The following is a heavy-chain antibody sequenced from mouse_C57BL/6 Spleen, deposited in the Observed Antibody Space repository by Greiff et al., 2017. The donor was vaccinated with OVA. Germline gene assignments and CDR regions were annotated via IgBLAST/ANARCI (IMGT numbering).Heavy chain of an antibody. J-gene: IGHJ3*01. D-gene: IGHD1-1*01. CDR2: INPSNGGT. Sequence: QVQLQQPGTELVKPGASVKLSCKASGYTFTSYWMHWVTQRPGQGLEWIGNINPSNGGTNYNEKFKSKATLTVDKSYSTAYMQLSSLTSEDSAVDYGAIGSSSWCAYWGQGTLVTVSA. V-gene: IGHV1-53*01. CDR1: GYTFTSYW. CDR3: AIGSSSWCAY.